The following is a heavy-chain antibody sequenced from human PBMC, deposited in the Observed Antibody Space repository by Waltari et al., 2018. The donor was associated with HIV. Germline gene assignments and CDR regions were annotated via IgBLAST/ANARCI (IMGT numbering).Heavy chain of an antibody. V-gene: IGHV3-7*01. J-gene: IGHJ6*02. D-gene: IGHD5-12*01. CDR2: IKQDGSEK. CDR3: ARDNSVATIESFYYYGMDV. Sequence: GLEWVANIKQDGSEKYYVDSVKGRFTISRDNAKNSLYLQMNSLRAEDTAVYYCARDNSVATIESFYYYGMDVWGQGTTVTVSS.